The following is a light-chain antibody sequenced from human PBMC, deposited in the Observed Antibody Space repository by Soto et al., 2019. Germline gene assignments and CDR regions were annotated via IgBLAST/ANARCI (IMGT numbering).Light chain of an antibody. Sequence: QSALNQPASVSGSPGQSITISCTGTSSDVGGYNYVSWYQQHPGKAPKLMIYDVSNRPSGVSNRVSGSESGNTASLTISGLQAEDEADYYCCSYTSSSTFVFGSGTKLTVL. CDR3: CSYTSSSTFV. V-gene: IGLV2-14*01. CDR1: SSDVGGYNY. CDR2: DVS. J-gene: IGLJ1*01.